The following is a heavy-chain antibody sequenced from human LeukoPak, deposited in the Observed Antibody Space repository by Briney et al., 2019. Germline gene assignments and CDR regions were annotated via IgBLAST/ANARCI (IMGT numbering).Heavy chain of an antibody. J-gene: IGHJ2*01. CDR2: IYYTRST. D-gene: IGHD3-22*01. V-gene: IGHV4-39*01. CDR3: ARGVTMIVVVIHDWYFDL. CDR1: GGSISSSSYY. Sequence: SETLSLTCTVSGGSISSSSYYWGWIRQPPGKGLGWNGSIYYTRSTYYNPSLKSRVTISVDTSKNQFSLKLTSVTAADTAVYYCARGVTMIVVVIHDWYFDLWGRGTLVTVSS.